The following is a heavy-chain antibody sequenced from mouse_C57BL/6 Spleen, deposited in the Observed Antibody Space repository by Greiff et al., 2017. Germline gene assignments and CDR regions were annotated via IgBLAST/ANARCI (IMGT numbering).Heavy chain of an antibody. CDR3: ARYDYNAYAMDY. CDR2: ISSGGSYT. Sequence: EVMLVESGGDLVKPGGSLKLSCAASGFTFSSYGMSWVRQTPDKRLEWVATISSGGSYTYYPDSVKGRFTISRDNAKNTLYLQMSSLKSEDTAMYYCARYDYNAYAMDYWGQGTSVTVSS. V-gene: IGHV5-6*01. J-gene: IGHJ4*01. D-gene: IGHD2-4*01. CDR1: GFTFSSYG.